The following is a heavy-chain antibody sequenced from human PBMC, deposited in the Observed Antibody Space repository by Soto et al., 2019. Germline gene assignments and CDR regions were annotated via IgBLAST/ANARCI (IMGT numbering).Heavy chain of an antibody. J-gene: IGHJ6*02. V-gene: IGHV1-69*01. CDR3: AGAEYSSSSGTYYYYGMDV. D-gene: IGHD6-6*01. CDR2: LIPIFGTE. Sequence: QVQLVQSGAEVKKPGSSVKVSCKASGGTFSSYAISWVRQAPGQGLEWMGGLIPIFGTENYAQKFQGRATMTADESTSTAYMELSCLRSEDTAVYYCAGAEYSSSSGTYYYYGMDVWGQGTTVTVSS. CDR1: GGTFSSYA.